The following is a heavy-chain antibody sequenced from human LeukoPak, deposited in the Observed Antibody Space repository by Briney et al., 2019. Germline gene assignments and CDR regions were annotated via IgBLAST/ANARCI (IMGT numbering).Heavy chain of an antibody. CDR3: ARGFGENSGGLANP. Sequence: GGSLRLSCAASGFSVMIYAMSWVRQARGGGLEWVSGICGCGDNTYYADSVMGRFTISSDKSENTVYLHMNSLRVEDTAMYYCARGFGENSGGLANPWGQGTLVTVSS. CDR2: ICGCGDNT. D-gene: IGHD3-3*01. J-gene: IGHJ5*02. V-gene: IGHV3-23*01. CDR1: GFSVMIYA.